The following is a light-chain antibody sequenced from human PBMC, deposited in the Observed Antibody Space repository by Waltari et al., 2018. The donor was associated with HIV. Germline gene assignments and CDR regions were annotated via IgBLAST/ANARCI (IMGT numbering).Light chain of an antibody. CDR3: LLAYSGARLVV. J-gene: IGLJ2*01. CDR1: TGAVTSGHY. CDR2: ETT. V-gene: IGLV7-46*01. Sequence: QAVVTQEPSLTVSPGGTVTLTCGSSTGAVTSGHYPYWFQQKPGQAPPTLIYETTNKHAWTPARFSGALRGGKAALTLSGAQPEDEADYYCLLAYSGARLVVFGGGTKLTVL.